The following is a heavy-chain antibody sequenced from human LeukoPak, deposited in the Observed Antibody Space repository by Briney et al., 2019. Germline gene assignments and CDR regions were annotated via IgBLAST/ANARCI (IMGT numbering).Heavy chain of an antibody. Sequence: LSLTCAVSGGSISSGGYSWSWIRQPPGKGLEWVSGISWNSGSIGYADSVKGRFTISRDNAKNSLYLQMNSLRAEDTALYYCAKAGGGCSSTSCYTGSSGYYFDYWGQGTLVTVSS. D-gene: IGHD2-2*02. J-gene: IGHJ4*02. CDR1: GGSISSGGYS. CDR2: ISWNSGSI. V-gene: IGHV3-9*01. CDR3: AKAGGGCSSTSCYTGSSGYYFDY.